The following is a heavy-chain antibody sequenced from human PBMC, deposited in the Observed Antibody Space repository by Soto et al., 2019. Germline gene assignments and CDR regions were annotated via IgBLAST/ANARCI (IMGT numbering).Heavy chain of an antibody. CDR2: ISYDGSNK. D-gene: IGHD5-18*01. Sequence: GGSLRLSCAASGFTFSSYGMHWVRQAPGKGLEWVAVISYDGSNKYYADSVKGRFTISRDNSKNTLYLQMNSLRAEDTAVYYCANVDTAMAGTYYYYYGMDVWGQGTTVTVSS. CDR1: GFTFSSYG. V-gene: IGHV3-30*18. J-gene: IGHJ6*02. CDR3: ANVDTAMAGTYYYYYGMDV.